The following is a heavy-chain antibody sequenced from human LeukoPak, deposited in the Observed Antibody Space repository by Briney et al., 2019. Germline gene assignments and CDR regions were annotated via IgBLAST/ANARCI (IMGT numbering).Heavy chain of an antibody. CDR2: IRYGGSSQ. CDR1: GFTFSTYG. CDR3: AKDFYSGSLGYFDF. D-gene: IGHD1-26*01. V-gene: IGHV3-30*02. J-gene: IGHJ4*02. Sequence: GGSLRLSCAASGFTFSTYGMHWVRQAPGKGLEWVAFIRYGGSSQYYAESVKGRFTISRDKSRNTLYLQMNSLRAEDTAVYYCAKDFYSGSLGYFDFWGQGTLVTVSS.